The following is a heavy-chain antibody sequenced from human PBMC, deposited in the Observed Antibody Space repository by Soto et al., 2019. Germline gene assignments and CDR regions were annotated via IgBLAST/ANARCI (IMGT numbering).Heavy chain of an antibody. CDR1: GGSISSSSYY. CDR3: ARRAYCSGGSCSSRAWFDP. J-gene: IGHJ5*02. D-gene: IGHD2-15*01. V-gene: IGHV4-39*01. Sequence: QLQLQESGPGLVKPSETLSLTCTVSGGSISSSSYYWGWIRQPPGKGLEWIGSIYYSGSTYYNPSLKGRGTISVDTSKNQVSLKLSSVTAADTAVYYCARRAYCSGGSCSSRAWFDPWGQGTLVTVSS. CDR2: IYYSGST.